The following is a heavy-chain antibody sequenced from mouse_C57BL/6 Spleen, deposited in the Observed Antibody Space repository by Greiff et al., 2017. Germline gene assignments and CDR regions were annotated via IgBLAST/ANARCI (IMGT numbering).Heavy chain of an antibody. CDR1: GFTFSSYG. Sequence: EVQLVESGGDLVKPGGSLKLSCAASGFTFSSYGMSWVRQTPDKRLEWVATISSGGSYTYYPDSVKGRFTISRYNAKNTLYLQMISLKSEDTSMYYCARQNYVSHYYAKYYWGEGTSVTVSS. V-gene: IGHV5-6*01. J-gene: IGHJ4*01. D-gene: IGHD1-1*01. CDR3: ARQNYVSHYYAKYY. CDR2: ISSGGSYT.